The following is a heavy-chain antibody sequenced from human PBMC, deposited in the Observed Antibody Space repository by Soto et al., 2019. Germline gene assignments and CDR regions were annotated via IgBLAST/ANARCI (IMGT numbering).Heavy chain of an antibody. CDR3: VRDQASSGFES. V-gene: IGHV3-7*01. J-gene: IGHJ4*02. Sequence: EVQLVESGGGLVQPGGSLRLSCAPSGFNFSNHCMGWVRQAPGKGLEWVADISPDGSQKSYLDSVKRRVTISKANAQTSLSLEMNGMGAEDTAVCCFVRDQASSGFESWGQGTLVTVSS. CDR2: ISPDGSQK. CDR1: GFNFSNHC.